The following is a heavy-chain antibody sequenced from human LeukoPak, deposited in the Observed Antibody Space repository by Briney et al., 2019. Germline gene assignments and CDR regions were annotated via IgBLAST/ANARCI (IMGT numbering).Heavy chain of an antibody. CDR2: ISSSGSTI. Sequence: PGGSLRLSCEASGFTFSAYAMTWVRQAPGKGLEWVSYISSSGSTIYYADSVKGRFTISRDNAKNSLYLQMNSLRAEDTAVYYCARFYYDSSGTSDYFDYWGQGTLVTVSS. CDR3: ARFYYDSSGTSDYFDY. D-gene: IGHD3-22*01. V-gene: IGHV3-48*03. J-gene: IGHJ4*02. CDR1: GFTFSAYA.